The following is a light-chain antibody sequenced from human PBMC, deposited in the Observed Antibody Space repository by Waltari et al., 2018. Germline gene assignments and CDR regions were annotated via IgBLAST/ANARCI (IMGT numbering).Light chain of an antibody. Sequence: IVMTQSPATLSVSPGETAALSCWASRSVSSSLAWYQQKPGQAPRLLVYGASVRATGIPARFSGSGSVTEFTLTISGLESEDFAIYYCQQYSDWPGFTFGPGTKVDI. CDR3: QQYSDWPGFT. V-gene: IGKV3D-15*01. J-gene: IGKJ3*01. CDR1: RSVSSS. CDR2: GAS.